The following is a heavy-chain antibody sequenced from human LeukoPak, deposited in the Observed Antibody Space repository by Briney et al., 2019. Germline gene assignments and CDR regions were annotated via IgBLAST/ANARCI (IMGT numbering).Heavy chain of an antibody. J-gene: IGHJ4*02. CDR2: IYYSGIT. V-gene: IGHV4-39*07. CDR1: GGSISSSTYY. Sequence: SETLSLTCTVSGGSISSSTYYWGWIRQPPGKGLEWIGSIYYSGITYYNPSLKSRVTISVDTSKKQVSLKLSSVSAADTAVYYCAGCYSSSLAFDSWGQGILVTVSS. D-gene: IGHD6-13*01. CDR3: AGCYSSSLAFDS.